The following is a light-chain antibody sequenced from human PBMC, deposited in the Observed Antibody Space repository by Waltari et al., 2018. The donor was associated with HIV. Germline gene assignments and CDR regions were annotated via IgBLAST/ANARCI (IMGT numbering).Light chain of an antibody. CDR2: RGD. J-gene: IGLJ3*02. CDR1: TSNIASDS. CDR3: AAWTDIMSGWL. Sequence: TQSPSASGAPGQRVTLTCSAVTSNIASDSIHWYQQVPGTAPKLLIFRGDQRPSGVPDRFSGSKSGASSSLAISGLQSDDEADYYCAAWTDIMSGWLFGGGTKLTVL. V-gene: IGLV1-47*01.